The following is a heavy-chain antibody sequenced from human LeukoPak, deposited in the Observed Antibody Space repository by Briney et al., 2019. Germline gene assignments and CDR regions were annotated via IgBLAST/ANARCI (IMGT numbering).Heavy chain of an antibody. CDR1: TFSFSRYP. Sequence: SGGSLRLSCAASTFSFSRYPMGWVRQAPGKGLEWVSSISSSSSYIYYADSVKGRFTISRDNAKNSLYLQMNSLRAEDTAVYYCAREPSSDSSSSPDYWGQGTLVTVSS. J-gene: IGHJ4*02. CDR3: AREPSSDSSSSPDY. CDR2: ISSSSSYI. V-gene: IGHV3-21*01. D-gene: IGHD6-6*01.